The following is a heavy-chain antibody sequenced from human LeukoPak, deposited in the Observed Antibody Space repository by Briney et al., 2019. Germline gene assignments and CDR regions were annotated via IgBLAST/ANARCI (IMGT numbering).Heavy chain of an antibody. J-gene: IGHJ4*02. V-gene: IGHV3-9*01. CDR2: ISWNSGSI. D-gene: IGHD3-22*01. CDR3: AKGLDDSSGYNTQAFDY. Sequence: ESGGSLRLSCAASGFTFDDYAMHWVRQAPGKGLEWVSGISWNSGSIGYADSVKGRFAVSRDNAKNSLYLLMNSLRAEDTALYFCAKGLDDSSGYNTQAFDYWGQGTLVTVSS. CDR1: GFTFDDYA.